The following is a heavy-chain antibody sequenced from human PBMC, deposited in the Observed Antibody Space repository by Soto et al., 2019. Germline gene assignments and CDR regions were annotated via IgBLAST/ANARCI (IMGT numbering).Heavy chain of an antibody. CDR3: SRDHTSGGYDF. Sequence: GVSLRLSCAASGFSVNNIYMSWVRQAPGKGLEWVSTISDGGRTYYSDSVKGRFTVSRDSSKNTLSLHMSSLRVEDTAVYYCSRDHTSGGYDFRGQGTLVTVSS. V-gene: IGHV3-53*01. CDR1: GFSVNNIY. CDR2: ISDGGRT. D-gene: IGHD5-12*01. J-gene: IGHJ4*02.